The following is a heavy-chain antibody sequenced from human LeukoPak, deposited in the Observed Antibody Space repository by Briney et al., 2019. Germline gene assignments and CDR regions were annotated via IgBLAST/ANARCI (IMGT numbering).Heavy chain of an antibody. CDR2: IYTSGST. CDR1: GGSISSGSYY. D-gene: IGHD3-10*01. V-gene: IGHV4-61*02. J-gene: IGHJ4*02. CDR3: ARFITMVRGVITRAFDY. Sequence: PSETLSLTCTVSGGSISSGSYYWSWIRQPAGKGLKWIGRIYTSGSTNYNPSLKSRVTISVDTSKNQFSLKLSSVTAADTAVYYCARFITMVRGVITRAFDYWGQGTLVTVSS.